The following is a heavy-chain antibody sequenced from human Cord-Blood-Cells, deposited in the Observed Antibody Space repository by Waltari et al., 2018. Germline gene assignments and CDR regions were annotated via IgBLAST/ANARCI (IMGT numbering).Heavy chain of an antibody. Sequence: QVQLQESGPGLVKPSETLSLTCTVSGGSISSYYWSWIRQSPGKGLEWIGYIYYSGSTNDTPSLKSRVTISVGTSKNQFSLKLSSVTAADTAVYYCARPYCSGGSCYSGWFDPWGQGTLVTVSS. CDR3: ARPYCSGGSCYSGWFDP. CDR2: IYYSGST. CDR1: GGSISSYY. J-gene: IGHJ5*02. V-gene: IGHV4-59*08. D-gene: IGHD2-15*01.